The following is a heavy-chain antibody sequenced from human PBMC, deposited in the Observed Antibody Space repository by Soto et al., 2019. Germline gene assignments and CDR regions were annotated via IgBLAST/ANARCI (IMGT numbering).Heavy chain of an antibody. D-gene: IGHD4-17*01. CDR2: INHSGST. Sequence: SETLSLTCAVYGGSFSGYYWSWIRQPPGKGLEWIGDINHSGSTNYNPSLKSRVTISVDTSKNQFSLKLSSVTAADTAVYYCARAYLSDYGDYFFDYWGQGTLVTVS. CDR3: ARAYLSDYGDYFFDY. J-gene: IGHJ4*02. V-gene: IGHV4-34*01. CDR1: GGSFSGYY.